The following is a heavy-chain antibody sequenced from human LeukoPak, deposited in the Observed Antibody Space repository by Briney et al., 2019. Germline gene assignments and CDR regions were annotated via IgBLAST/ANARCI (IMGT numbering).Heavy chain of an antibody. CDR2: IYSGGST. Sequence: GGSLRLSCAASGFTVSSNYMSWVRQAPGKGLEWVSVIYSGGSTYYADSVKGRFTISRDNAKNSLYLQMNSLRAEDTAVYYCARDRGVEYYFDYWGQGTLVTVSS. J-gene: IGHJ4*02. D-gene: IGHD3-10*01. CDR3: ARDRGVEYYFDY. V-gene: IGHV3-66*01. CDR1: GFTVSSNY.